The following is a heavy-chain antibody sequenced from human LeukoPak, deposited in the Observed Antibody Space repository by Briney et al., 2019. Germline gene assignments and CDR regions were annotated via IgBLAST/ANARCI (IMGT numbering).Heavy chain of an antibody. CDR3: ARVGSGDY. Sequence: GGSLRLSCAASGFTFSSYAMHWVRQAPGKGLEYVSAISSNGGSTYCANSVKGRFTISRDNSKNTLYLQMGSLRAEDMAVYYCARVGSGDYWGQGTLVTVSS. D-gene: IGHD3-10*01. J-gene: IGHJ4*02. CDR2: ISSNGGST. V-gene: IGHV3-64*01. CDR1: GFTFSSYA.